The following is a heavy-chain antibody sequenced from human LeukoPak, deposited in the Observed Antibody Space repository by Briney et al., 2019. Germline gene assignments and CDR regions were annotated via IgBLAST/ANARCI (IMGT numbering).Heavy chain of an antibody. Sequence: PSETLSLTCSVSGGSISSGSYYWSWIRQPAGKGLEWIGRIYTSGSTNYNPSLKSRVTMSVDTSKNQFSLKLSSVTAADTAVYYCARALVPAATYYYMDVWGKGTTVTISS. CDR2: IYTSGST. V-gene: IGHV4-61*02. CDR1: GGSISSGSYY. J-gene: IGHJ6*03. D-gene: IGHD2-2*01. CDR3: ARALVPAATYYYMDV.